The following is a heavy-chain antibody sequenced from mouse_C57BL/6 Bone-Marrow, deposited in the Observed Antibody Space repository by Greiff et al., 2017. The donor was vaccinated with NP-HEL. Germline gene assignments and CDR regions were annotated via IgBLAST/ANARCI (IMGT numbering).Heavy chain of an antibody. Sequence: QVQLHQSGAELVRPGTSVKVSCKASGYAFTNYLIEWVKQRPGQGLEWIGVINPGSGGTNYNEKFKGKATLTADKSSSTAYMQLSSLTSEDSAVYFCATYGSKEAWFAYWGQGTLVTVSA. D-gene: IGHD1-1*01. CDR2: INPGSGGT. V-gene: IGHV1-54*01. CDR3: ATYGSKEAWFAY. J-gene: IGHJ3*01. CDR1: GYAFTNYL.